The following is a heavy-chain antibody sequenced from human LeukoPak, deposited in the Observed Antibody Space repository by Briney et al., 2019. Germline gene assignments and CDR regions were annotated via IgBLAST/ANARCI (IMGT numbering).Heavy chain of an antibody. CDR3: TTDSSYRITMVRGVIIKMKDLDY. V-gene: IGHV3-15*01. CDR1: GFTFSNAW. J-gene: IGHJ4*02. D-gene: IGHD3-10*01. Sequence: GGSLRLSCAASGFTFSNAWMSWVRQAPGKGLEWVGRIKSKTDGGTTDYAAPVKGGFTISRDDSKNTLYLQMNSLKTEDTAVYYCTTDSSYRITMVRGVIIKMKDLDYWGQGTLVTVSS. CDR2: IKSKTDGGTT.